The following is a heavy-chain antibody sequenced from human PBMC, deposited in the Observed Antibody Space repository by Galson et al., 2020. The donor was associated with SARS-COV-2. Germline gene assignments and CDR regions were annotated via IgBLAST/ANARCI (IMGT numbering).Heavy chain of an antibody. V-gene: IGHV1-69*10. D-gene: IGHD6-6*01. CDR2: IIPILGIA. Sequence: SVKVSCKASGGTFSSYAISWVRQAPGQGLEWMGGIIPILGIANYAQKFQGRVTITADKSTSTAYMELSSLRSEDTAVYYCARAGRQLVHNYWGQGTLVTVSS. CDR1: GGTFSSYA. CDR3: ARAGRQLVHNY. J-gene: IGHJ4*02.